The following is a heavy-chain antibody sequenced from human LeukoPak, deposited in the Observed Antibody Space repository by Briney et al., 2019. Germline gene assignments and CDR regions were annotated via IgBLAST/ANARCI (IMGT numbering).Heavy chain of an antibody. Sequence: GGSLRLSCAASGFTFSSYSMNWVRQAPGKGPEWVSSISSSSSYIYYADSVKGRFTISRDNAKNSLYLQMNSLRAEDTAVYYCARDAYYDILTGYYNPFDYWGQGTLVTVSS. CDR2: ISSSSSYI. V-gene: IGHV3-21*01. CDR3: ARDAYYDILTGYYNPFDY. D-gene: IGHD3-9*01. CDR1: GFTFSSYS. J-gene: IGHJ4*02.